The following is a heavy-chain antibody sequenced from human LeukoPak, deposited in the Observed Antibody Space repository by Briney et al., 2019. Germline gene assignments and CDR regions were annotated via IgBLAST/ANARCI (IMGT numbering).Heavy chain of an antibody. CDR1: GFTFSSYG. CDR2: ISGSGGST. V-gene: IGHV3-23*01. CDR3: AKDTMVRGAMGRYYYYMDV. J-gene: IGHJ6*03. Sequence: GGSLRLSCAASGFTFSSYGMSWVRQAPGKGLEWVSAISGSGGSTYYADSVKGRFTISRDNSKNTLYLQMNSLRAEDTAVYYCAKDTMVRGAMGRYYYYMDVWGKGTTVTISS. D-gene: IGHD3-10*01.